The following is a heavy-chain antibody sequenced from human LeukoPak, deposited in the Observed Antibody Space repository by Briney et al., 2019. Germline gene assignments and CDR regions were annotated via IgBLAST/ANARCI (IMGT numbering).Heavy chain of an antibody. Sequence: RGSLRLSCAASGFTFSSYAMSWVRQAPGKGLEWVSTISGSGGATYYADSVKGRFTISRDGSKNSVYLQMNRLGAEDTAIYYCAKGSREYSSGRSYWYFDLWGRGTLVTVSS. CDR1: GFTFSSYA. D-gene: IGHD6-19*01. CDR2: ISGSGGAT. CDR3: AKGSREYSSGRSYWYFDL. J-gene: IGHJ2*01. V-gene: IGHV3-23*01.